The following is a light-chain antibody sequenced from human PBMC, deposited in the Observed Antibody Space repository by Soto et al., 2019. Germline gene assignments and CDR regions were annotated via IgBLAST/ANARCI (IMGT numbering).Light chain of an antibody. J-gene: IGLJ2*01. CDR1: NNDVGGYKL. V-gene: IGLV2-14*02. CDR3: TSYSSGSTHVL. Sequence: QSVLTQPASVSGSPGQSITISCTGTNNDVGGYKLVSWYQQHPGKVPKLLISEVTNRPSGVSNRFSGSKSGNTASLTISGLQAADEADYYCTSYSSGSTHVLFGGGTKLTVL. CDR2: EVT.